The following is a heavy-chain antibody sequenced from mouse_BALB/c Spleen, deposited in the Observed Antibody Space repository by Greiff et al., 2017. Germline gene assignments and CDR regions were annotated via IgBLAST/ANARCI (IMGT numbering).Heavy chain of an antibody. CDR1: GFTFSDYY. V-gene: IGHV5-4*02. D-gene: IGHD1-1*01. J-gene: IGHJ1*01. Sequence: EVQGVESGGGLVKPGGSLKLSCAASGFTFSDYYMYWVRQTPEKRLEWVATISDGGSYTYYPDSVKGRFTISRDNAKNNLYLQMSSLKSEDTAMYYCARDGFYDSSYRYWYFDGWGAGTTVTVSA. CDR3: ARDGFYDSSYRYWYFDG. CDR2: ISDGGSYT.